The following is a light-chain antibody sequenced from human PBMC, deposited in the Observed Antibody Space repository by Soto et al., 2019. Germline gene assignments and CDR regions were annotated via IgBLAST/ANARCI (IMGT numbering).Light chain of an antibody. CDR3: AAWDDTLRARV. CDR2: SND. V-gene: IGLV1-44*01. CDR1: NSNIGRND. J-gene: IGLJ2*01. Sequence: QSVLAQPPSASGTRGQRVTISCSGSNSNIGRNDVTWYQQVPGTAPQCLIYSNDQRPSGVPDRISGSRSGTSASLAISGLQSGDEAEYYCAAWDDTLRARVFGGGTKLTVL.